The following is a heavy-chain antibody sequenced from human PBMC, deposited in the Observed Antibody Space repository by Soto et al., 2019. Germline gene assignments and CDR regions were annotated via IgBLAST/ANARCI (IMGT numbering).Heavy chain of an antibody. CDR1: GGSISSYY. Sequence: QVQLQESGPGLVKPSETLSLTCTVSGGSISSYYWSWIRQPPGKGLEWIGYIYYSGSTNYNPSLKNRVTISVDTSKNQFSLKLSSVTAADTAVYYCARDGAGIAVAGTLDWFDPWGQGTLVTVSS. D-gene: IGHD6-19*01. CDR3: ARDGAGIAVAGTLDWFDP. V-gene: IGHV4-59*01. J-gene: IGHJ5*02. CDR2: IYYSGST.